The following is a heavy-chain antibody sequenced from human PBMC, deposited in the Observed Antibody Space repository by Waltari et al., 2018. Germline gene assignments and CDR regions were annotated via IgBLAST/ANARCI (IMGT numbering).Heavy chain of an antibody. D-gene: IGHD3-10*01. V-gene: IGHV4-34*01. CDR3: ARGLRGGYYYYYGMDV. CDR2: IKHSGST. CDR1: GGSFSGYY. J-gene: IGHJ6*02. Sequence: QVQLQQWGAGLLKPSETLSLTCAVYGGSFSGYYWSWFRPPPGKGLAWIGEIKHSGSTNYNPSLKSRVTISVDTSKNQFSLKLSSVTAADTAVYYCARGLRGGYYYYYGMDVWGQGTTVTVSS.